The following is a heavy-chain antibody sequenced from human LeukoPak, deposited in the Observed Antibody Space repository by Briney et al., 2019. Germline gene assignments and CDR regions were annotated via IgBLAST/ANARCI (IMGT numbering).Heavy chain of an antibody. CDR1: GFTFSRYW. D-gene: IGHD1-26*01. J-gene: IGHJ4*02. V-gene: IGHV3-74*01. CDR2: INTDASNT. CDR3: ARDQSIAGPTTADY. Sequence: GGSLRLSCAASGFTFSRYWMHWVRQAPGKGLVWVSRINTDASNTIDADSVKGRFTISRDNAKNTLYLQMNSLRAEDTAVYYCARDQSIAGPTTADYWGQGTLVTVSS.